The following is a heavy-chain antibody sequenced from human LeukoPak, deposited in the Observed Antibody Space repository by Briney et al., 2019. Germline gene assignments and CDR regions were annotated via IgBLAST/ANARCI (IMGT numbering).Heavy chain of an antibody. J-gene: IGHJ5*02. Sequence: GGSLRLSCAASGFTFSSYSMNWVRQAPGKGLEWVSSISSSSSYIYYADSVKGRFTISSDNAKNSLYLQMNSLRAEDTAVYYCARADVPRKYYDFWSGPGNNWFDPWGQGTLVTVSS. V-gene: IGHV3-21*01. D-gene: IGHD3-3*01. CDR2: ISSSSSYI. CDR1: GFTFSSYS. CDR3: ARADVPRKYYDFWSGPGNNWFDP.